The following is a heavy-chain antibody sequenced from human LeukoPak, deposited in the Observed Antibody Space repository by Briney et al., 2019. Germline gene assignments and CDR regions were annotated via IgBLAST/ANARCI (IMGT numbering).Heavy chain of an antibody. CDR3: ARGRITMVRGVIPY. CDR1: GFTFSSYA. D-gene: IGHD3-10*01. Sequence: GRSLRLSCAASGFTFSSYAMHWVRQAPGKGLEWVAVISYDGSNKYYADSVKGRFTISRDNSKNTLYLQMNSLRAEDTAVYYCARGRITMVRGVIPYWGQGTLVTVS. J-gene: IGHJ4*02. V-gene: IGHV3-30-3*01. CDR2: ISYDGSNK.